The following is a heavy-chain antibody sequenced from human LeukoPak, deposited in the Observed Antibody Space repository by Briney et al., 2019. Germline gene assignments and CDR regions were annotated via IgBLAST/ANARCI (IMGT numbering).Heavy chain of an antibody. V-gene: IGHV3-30-3*01. D-gene: IGHD5-18*01. CDR1: GFTFSSYA. CDR2: ISYDGSNK. Sequence: GRSLRLSCAASGFTFSSYAMHWVRQAPGKGLEWVAVISYDGSNKYYADSVKGRFTISRDNSKNTLYLQMNSLRAEGTAVYYCARERTRGSYGFYYYYGMDVWGQGTTVTVSS. J-gene: IGHJ6*02. CDR3: ARERTRGSYGFYYYYGMDV.